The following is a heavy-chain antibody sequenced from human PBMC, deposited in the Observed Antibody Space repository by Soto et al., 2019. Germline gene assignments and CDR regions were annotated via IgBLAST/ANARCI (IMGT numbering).Heavy chain of an antibody. Sequence: QVQLVQSGAEVKKPGSSVKVSCKASGGTFSSYAISWVRQAPGQGLEGMGGIIHIFGTANYAQKYQGRVTITADESTSTAYMELSSLRSEDTAVYYCARATVSMVRVVIIAHYYYGMDVWGQGTTVTVSS. CDR1: GGTFSSYA. V-gene: IGHV1-69*01. D-gene: IGHD3-10*01. J-gene: IGHJ6*02. CDR3: ARATVSMVRVVIIAHYYYGMDV. CDR2: IIHIFGTA.